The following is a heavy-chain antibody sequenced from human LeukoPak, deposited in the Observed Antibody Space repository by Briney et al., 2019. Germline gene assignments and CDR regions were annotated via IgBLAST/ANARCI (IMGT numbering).Heavy chain of an antibody. V-gene: IGHV4-39*07. CDR1: GGSISSSSYY. Sequence: SETLSLTCTVSGGSISSSSYYWGWIRQPPGKGLEWIGSIYYSGSTYYNPSLKSRVTISVDTSKNQFSLKLSSVTAADTAVYYCARRLWFGELSYFDYWGQGTLVTVSS. CDR3: ARRLWFGELSYFDY. D-gene: IGHD3-10*01. J-gene: IGHJ4*02. CDR2: IYYSGST.